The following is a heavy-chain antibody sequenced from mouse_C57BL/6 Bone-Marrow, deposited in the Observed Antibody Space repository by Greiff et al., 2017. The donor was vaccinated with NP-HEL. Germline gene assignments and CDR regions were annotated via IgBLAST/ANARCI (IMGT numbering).Heavy chain of an antibody. CDR3: ARPFYGSSIFWFAY. J-gene: IGHJ3*01. CDR2: IHPNSGST. D-gene: IGHD1-1*01. CDR1: GYTFTSYW. V-gene: IGHV1-64*01. Sequence: QVQLQQSGAELVKPGASVKLSCKASGYTFTSYWMHWVKQRPGQGLEWIGMIHPNSGSTNYNEKFKSKATLTADKSSSTAYMQLSSLTSEDSAVYYCARPFYGSSIFWFAYWGQGTLVTVSA.